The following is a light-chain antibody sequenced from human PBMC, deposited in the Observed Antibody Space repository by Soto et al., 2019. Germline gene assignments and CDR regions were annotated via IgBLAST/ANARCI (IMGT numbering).Light chain of an antibody. Sequence: EIVMTQSPATLSVSPGERATLSCRASQSVASNIAWYQQKPGQAPRRLIFGASTRATGIPARFSGGGSGTDFTLIISSLQSEDFAVYYCQQFSSYPLTFGGGTKVEIK. V-gene: IGKV3-15*01. J-gene: IGKJ4*01. CDR3: QQFSSYPLT. CDR1: QSVASN. CDR2: GAS.